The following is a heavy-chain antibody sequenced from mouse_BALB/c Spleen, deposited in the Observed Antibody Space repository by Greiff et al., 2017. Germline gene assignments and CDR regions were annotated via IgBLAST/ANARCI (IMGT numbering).Heavy chain of an antibody. CDR2: ISNGGGST. CDR3: ARGREAWFAY. J-gene: IGHJ3*01. D-gene: IGHD3-1*01. Sequence: EVQGVESGGGLVQPGGSLKLSCAASGFTFSSYTMSWVRQTPEKRLEWVAYISNGGGSTYYPDTVKGRFTISRDNAKNTLYLQMSSLKSEDTAMYYCARGREAWFAYWGQGTLVTVSA. CDR1: GFTFSSYT. V-gene: IGHV5-12-2*01.